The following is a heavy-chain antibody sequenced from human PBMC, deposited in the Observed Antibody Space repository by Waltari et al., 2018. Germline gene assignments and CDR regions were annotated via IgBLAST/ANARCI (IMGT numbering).Heavy chain of an antibody. Sequence: QVQLVQSGVEVKKPGASVTVSCKASGYRFTGYVISWVRPAPGQGLEWMGWITPYNGNTDYAQNLKGRVTMTTDTSTTTAYMGLRSLRSDDTAVYFCARWGTALAAANDYWGQGTLVTVSS. J-gene: IGHJ4*02. CDR3: ARWGTALAAANDY. V-gene: IGHV1-18*01. CDR2: ITPYNGNT. D-gene: IGHD6-13*01. CDR1: GYRFTGYV.